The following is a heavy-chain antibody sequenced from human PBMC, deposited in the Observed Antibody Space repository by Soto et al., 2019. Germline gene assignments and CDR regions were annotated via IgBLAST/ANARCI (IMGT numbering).Heavy chain of an antibody. D-gene: IGHD6-13*01. J-gene: IGHJ6*02. CDR2: IYSGGST. V-gene: IGHV3-53*01. Sequence: GGSLRLSCAASGFTVSSNYMSWVRQAPGKGLEWVSVIYSGGSTYYADCVKGRFTISSDNSKNTQYLKMISLRAEDTAVYYCARGQQLPTHGDYGMDVWGQETTVTVSS. CDR3: ARGQQLPTHGDYGMDV. CDR1: GFTVSSNY.